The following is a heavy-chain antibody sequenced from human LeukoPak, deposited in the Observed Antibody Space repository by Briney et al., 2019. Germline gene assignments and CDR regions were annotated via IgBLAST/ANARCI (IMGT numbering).Heavy chain of an antibody. CDR3: ARAIGIWSGYSY. J-gene: IGHJ4*02. Sequence: GGSQRLSCAASGFTFSSYGMSWVRQAPGKGLEWVADIKQDGSEKNYVDSVKGRFTISRDNAKNSLYLQMNSLRAEDTAVYYCARAIGIWSGYSYWGQGTLVTVSS. D-gene: IGHD3-3*01. CDR2: IKQDGSEK. CDR1: GFTFSSYG. V-gene: IGHV3-7*01.